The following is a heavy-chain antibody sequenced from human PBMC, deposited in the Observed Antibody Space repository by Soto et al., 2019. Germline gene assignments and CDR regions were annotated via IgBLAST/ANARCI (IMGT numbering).Heavy chain of an antibody. CDR2: IYYSGST. CDR3: ARRYGDQFDY. CDR1: GGSISSYY. D-gene: IGHD4-17*01. V-gene: IGHV4-59*01. Sequence: QVQLQESGPGLVKPSETLSLTCTVSGGSISSYYWSWIRQPPGKGLEWIGYIYYSGSTNYNPSLKIRVTISVDKSKNQFSLKLSSVTAADTAVYYCARRYGDQFDYWGQGTLVTVSS. J-gene: IGHJ4*02.